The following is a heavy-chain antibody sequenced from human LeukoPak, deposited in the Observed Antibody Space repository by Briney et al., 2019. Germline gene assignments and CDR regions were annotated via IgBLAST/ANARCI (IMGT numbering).Heavy chain of an antibody. J-gene: IGHJ6*03. Sequence: SXXLSLTCTVSGGSISTYYRSWIRQSPGKGLEWIGYIYVTGTRYNPYLPSRVTISVDTSRNQFFLKMSSVTAADTAVYYCARHIGGGIEDMDVWGKGTKVTVSS. CDR1: GGSISTYY. D-gene: IGHD3-16*02. CDR2: IYVTGT. CDR3: ARHIGGGIEDMDV. V-gene: IGHV4-59*08.